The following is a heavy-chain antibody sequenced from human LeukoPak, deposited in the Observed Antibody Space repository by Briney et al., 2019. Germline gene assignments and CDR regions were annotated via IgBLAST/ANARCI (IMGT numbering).Heavy chain of an antibody. D-gene: IGHD2/OR15-2a*01. CDR2: IIPIFGTA. CDR1: GGTFSSYA. V-gene: IGHV1-69*05. J-gene: IGHJ5*02. Sequence: SVKVSCKASGGTFSSYAISWVRQAPRQGLEWMGGIIPIFGTANYAQKFQGRVTITTDESTSTAYMELSSLRSEDTAVYYCARDRSLSNWFDPWGQGTLVTVSS. CDR3: ARDRSLSNWFDP.